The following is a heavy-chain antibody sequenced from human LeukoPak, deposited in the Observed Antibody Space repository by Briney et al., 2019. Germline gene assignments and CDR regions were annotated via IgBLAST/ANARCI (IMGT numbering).Heavy chain of an antibody. CDR1: GGTFSSYA. Sequence: GASVKVSCKASGGTFSSYAISWMRQAPGQGLEWMGRIIPILGIANYAQKFQGRVTITADKSTSTAYMELSSLRSEDTAVYYCARNLAGEYYFDYWGQGTLVTVSS. D-gene: IGHD1-1*01. V-gene: IGHV1-69*04. CDR3: ARNLAGEYYFDY. CDR2: IIPILGIA. J-gene: IGHJ4*02.